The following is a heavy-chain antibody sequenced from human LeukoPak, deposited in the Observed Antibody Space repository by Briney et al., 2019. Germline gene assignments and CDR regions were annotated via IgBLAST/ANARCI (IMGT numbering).Heavy chain of an antibody. J-gene: IGHJ4*02. CDR3: AKDPPNYYGSGSYPGY. V-gene: IGHV3-30-3*01. D-gene: IGHD3-10*01. CDR2: ISYDGSKK. Sequence: PGGSLRLSCAASGFTFSSYAMHWVRQAPGKGLEWVAVISYDGSKKLYADSVKGRFTISRDNSKNTLYLQMNSLRAEDTAVYYCAKDPPNYYGSGSYPGYWGQGTLVTVSS. CDR1: GFTFSSYA.